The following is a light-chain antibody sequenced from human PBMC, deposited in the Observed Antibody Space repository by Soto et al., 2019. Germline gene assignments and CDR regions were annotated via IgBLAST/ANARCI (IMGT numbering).Light chain of an antibody. J-gene: IGLJ1*01. Sequence: QSVLTQPASVSGSPGQSITISCTGTGSDVGGYNYVSWYQQHPGKAPKLMIYDVSNRPSGVSNRFSGSKSGNTASLTISGLQAEDEADYYCSSYTSSSTPVFGTGTKVTVL. CDR3: SSYTSSSTPV. CDR2: DVS. CDR1: GSDVGGYNY. V-gene: IGLV2-14*01.